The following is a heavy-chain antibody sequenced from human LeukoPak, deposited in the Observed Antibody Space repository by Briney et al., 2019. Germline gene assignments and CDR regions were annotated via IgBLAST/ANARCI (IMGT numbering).Heavy chain of an antibody. Sequence: GGSLRLSCTASGFSVNNNYISWVRQAPGRGLEWVSVIYSGDTTFYADSVKDRFTISRDNSKNTVYLQMNSLRAEDTAVYYCAKAVLRFLEWLYPLGYWGQGTLVTVSS. D-gene: IGHD3-3*01. J-gene: IGHJ4*02. CDR1: GFSVNNNY. CDR2: IYSGDTT. CDR3: AKAVLRFLEWLYPLGY. V-gene: IGHV3-66*01.